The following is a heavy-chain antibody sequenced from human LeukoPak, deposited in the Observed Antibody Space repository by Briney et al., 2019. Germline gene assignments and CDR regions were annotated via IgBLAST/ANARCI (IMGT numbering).Heavy chain of an antibody. V-gene: IGHV3-9*01. D-gene: IGHD6-19*01. Sequence: GGSLRLSCAGSGFIFNNYAMHWVRQPPGKGLEWVSGISWNSGSIDYADSVKGRFTISRDNAKNSLYLQMNSLRVEDTAFYYCAKDNRRHYTSGPNPDSLHWGQGALVTVSP. J-gene: IGHJ4*02. CDR2: ISWNSGSI. CDR1: GFIFNNYA. CDR3: AKDNRRHYTSGPNPDSLH.